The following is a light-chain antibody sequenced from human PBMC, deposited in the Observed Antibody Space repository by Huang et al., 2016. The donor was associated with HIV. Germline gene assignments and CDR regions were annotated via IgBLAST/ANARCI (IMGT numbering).Light chain of an antibody. Sequence: DIQMTQSPSSLSASVGDRVTITCRASQNIGTSLNWYQQKPGQAPKLLIYATFNLHFGIPSRFSGGGSGTSFTLTISNRQPDDVATYFCQQSQGLPRTFGRGTKVDI. CDR2: ATF. CDR1: QNIGTS. J-gene: IGKJ1*01. V-gene: IGKV1-39*01. CDR3: QQSQGLPRT.